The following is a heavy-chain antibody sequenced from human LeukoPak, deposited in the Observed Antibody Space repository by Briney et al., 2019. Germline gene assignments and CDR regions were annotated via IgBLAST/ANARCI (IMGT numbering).Heavy chain of an antibody. CDR1: GGSISSYY. CDR3: ARRYCSGGSCYSSLDY. Sequence: SETLSLTCTVSGGSISSYYWSWIRQPPGKGLEWIGYIYYSGSTNYNPSLKSRVTISVDTSKNQFSLKLSSAAAADTAVYYCARRYCSGGSCYSSLDYWGQGSLVTVSS. CDR2: IYYSGST. D-gene: IGHD2-15*01. V-gene: IGHV4-59*08. J-gene: IGHJ4*02.